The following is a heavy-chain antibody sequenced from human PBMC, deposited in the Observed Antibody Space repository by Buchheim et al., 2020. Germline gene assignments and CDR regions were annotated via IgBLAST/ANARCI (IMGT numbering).Heavy chain of an antibody. CDR3: ARDPMTTVYYYYYYYGMDV. CDR2: ISSSGSTI. J-gene: IGHJ6*02. V-gene: IGHV3-11*01. D-gene: IGHD4-17*01. CDR1: GFTFSDYY. Sequence: QVHLVESGGGVVQPGRSLRLSCAASGFTFSDYYMSWIRQAPGRGLEWVSYISSSGSTIYYADSVKGRFTISRDNAKNSLYLQMNSLRAEDTAVYYCARDPMTTVYYYYYYYGMDVWGQGTT.